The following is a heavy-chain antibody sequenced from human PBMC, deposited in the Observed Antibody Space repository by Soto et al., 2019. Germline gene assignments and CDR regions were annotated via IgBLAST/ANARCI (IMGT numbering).Heavy chain of an antibody. CDR1: GGSFSNHA. CDR2: IIPVFGTT. CDR3: ARGRGIGFSSSWNIYWYYNRDV. Sequence: QVQLEQSGTELKRPGSSVKVSCKAAGGSFSNHALSWVRQASGQRLEWIGGIIPVFGTTNYAQRFQGRVTIYAVDSATTAPMEVRSLRYDDTWFYFCARGRGIGFSSSWNIYWYYNRDVWVQGSTVTVSS. J-gene: IGHJ6*02. V-gene: IGHV1-69*01. D-gene: IGHD6-13*01.